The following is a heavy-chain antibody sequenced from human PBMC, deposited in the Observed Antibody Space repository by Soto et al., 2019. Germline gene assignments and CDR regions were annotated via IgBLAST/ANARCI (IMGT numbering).Heavy chain of an antibody. V-gene: IGHV1-69*01. CDR3: ARERDSSCWKVRGVFDY. J-gene: IGHJ4*02. CDR2: IIPIFGTA. CDR1: GGTFSSYA. D-gene: IGHD6-13*01. Sequence: QVQLVQSGAEVKKPGSSVKVSCKASGGTFSSYAISWVRQAPGQGLEWMGGIIPIFGTANYAQQFQGRVTITADEATSKAYRELSSLRYEVTDVYYGARERDSSCWKVRGVFDYWFQGTLVTVSS.